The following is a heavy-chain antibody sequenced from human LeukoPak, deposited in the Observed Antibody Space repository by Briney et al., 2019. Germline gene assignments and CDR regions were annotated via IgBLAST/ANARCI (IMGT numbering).Heavy chain of an antibody. CDR3: ARGPDTTILWFGELFYFDY. J-gene: IGHJ4*02. Sequence: ASVKVSCKASGYTFTSYAMNWVRQAPGQGLEWMGWINTNTGNPTYAQGFTGRFVFSLDTSVSTAYLQISSLKAEDTAVYYCARGPDTTILWFGELFYFDYWGQGTLVTVSS. CDR1: GYTFTSYA. V-gene: IGHV7-4-1*02. D-gene: IGHD3-10*01. CDR2: INTNTGNP.